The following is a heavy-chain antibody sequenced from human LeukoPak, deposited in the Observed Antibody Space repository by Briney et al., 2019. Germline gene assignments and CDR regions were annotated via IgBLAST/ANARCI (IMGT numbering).Heavy chain of an antibody. Sequence: SETLFLTCSVSGGSVSSGISYWSWIRQPPGEGLEWIAYISDSGGSDYNPSLRGRVTMSVDTSKNQFSLKLSSVTAADTAVYYCARATSGTYYTFDYWGQGTLVTVSS. D-gene: IGHD3-10*01. CDR3: ARATSGTYYTFDY. J-gene: IGHJ4*02. CDR2: ISDSGGS. V-gene: IGHV4-61*01. CDR1: GGSVSSGISY.